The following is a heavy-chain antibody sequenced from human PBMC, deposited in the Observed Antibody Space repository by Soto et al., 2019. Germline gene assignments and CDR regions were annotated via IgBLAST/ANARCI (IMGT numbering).Heavy chain of an antibody. Sequence: EVQLVESGGGLVKPGGSLRLSCAASGFTFNKAWMNWVRQAPGKGLEWVGRIKSQTDGGTTDYAAPVKGRFTVSRDDSENTLYLQMNILKIEDTAVYYCTTDRKYDSWSTYYYYARDVWCQGTTVTVSS. CDR2: IKSQTDGGTT. CDR1: GFTFNKAW. D-gene: IGHD3-3*01. J-gene: IGHJ6*02. CDR3: TTDRKYDSWSTYYYYARDV. V-gene: IGHV3-15*07.